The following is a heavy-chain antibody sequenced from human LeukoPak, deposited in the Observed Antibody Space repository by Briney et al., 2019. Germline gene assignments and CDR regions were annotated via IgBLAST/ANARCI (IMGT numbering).Heavy chain of an antibody. V-gene: IGHV4-34*01. CDR1: GGSFSGYY. D-gene: IGHD2-21*01. Sequence: SETLSLTCAVYGGSFSGYYWSWIRQPPAKGLEWIGEINHSGSTNYNPSLKSRVTISVDTSKNQFSLKLSSVTAADTAVYYCARGPRRFVVTHLGFDYWGQGTLVTVSS. CDR3: ARGPRRFVVTHLGFDY. CDR2: INHSGST. J-gene: IGHJ4*02.